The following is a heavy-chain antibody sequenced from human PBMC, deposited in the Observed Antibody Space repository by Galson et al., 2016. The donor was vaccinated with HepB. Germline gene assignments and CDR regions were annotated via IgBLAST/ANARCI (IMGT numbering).Heavy chain of an antibody. D-gene: IGHD3-10*01. CDR2: VYSSGST. CDR3: ARVSGLTENFDY. J-gene: IGHJ4*02. V-gene: IGHV4-59*01. CDR1: GGSIRTYY. Sequence: ETLSLTCTVSGGSIRTYYWSWIRQPPGKRLEWIGYVYSSGSTNYNPSVKSRVTISADTSKNQFSLRLTSVTAADTAVYYCARVSGLTENFDYWGQGTLVTVSS.